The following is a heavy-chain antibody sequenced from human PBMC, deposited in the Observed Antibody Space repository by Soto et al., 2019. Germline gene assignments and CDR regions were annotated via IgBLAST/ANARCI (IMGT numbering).Heavy chain of an antibody. J-gene: IGHJ4*02. D-gene: IGHD3-16*01. CDR2: ISGSGGTT. V-gene: IGHV3-23*01. CDR3: ERFGTATPGGLDY. CDR1: GFTFNSYT. Sequence: EVQLLESGGGLVQPGGSLRQSCAASGFTFNSYTMSWVRQAPGKGLEWVSSISGSGGTTYYADSVKGRFTISRDNSKNTLYLEMNNPRAEDTAVYYCERFGTATPGGLDYWGQGTLVTVSS.